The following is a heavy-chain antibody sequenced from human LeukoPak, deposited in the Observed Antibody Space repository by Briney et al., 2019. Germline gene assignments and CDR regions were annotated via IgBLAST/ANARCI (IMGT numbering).Heavy chain of an antibody. CDR3: ARDFVY. J-gene: IGHJ4*02. CDR1: GFAFSSYA. Sequence: GGSLRLSCAASGFAFSSYAMHWVRQAPGKGLEWVAVISYDGSNKYYADSVKGRFTISRDNSKNTLYLQMNSLRAEDTAVYYCARDFVYWGQGTLVTVSS. V-gene: IGHV3-30-3*01. CDR2: ISYDGSNK.